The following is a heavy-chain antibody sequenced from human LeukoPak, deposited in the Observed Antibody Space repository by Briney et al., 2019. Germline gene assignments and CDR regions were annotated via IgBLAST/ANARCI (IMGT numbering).Heavy chain of an antibody. J-gene: IGHJ6*04. CDR1: GFTFSSHG. D-gene: IGHD3-10*02. V-gene: IGHV3-48*04. Sequence: PGGSLRLACAGSGFTFSSHGMNWVRQAPGKGLEWVSYISSSGSAIYYADSVKGRFTISRDNAKNSLYLQMNSLRAEDTAVYYCAELGITKIGGVWGKGTTVTISS. CDR2: ISSSGSAI. CDR3: AELGITKIGGV.